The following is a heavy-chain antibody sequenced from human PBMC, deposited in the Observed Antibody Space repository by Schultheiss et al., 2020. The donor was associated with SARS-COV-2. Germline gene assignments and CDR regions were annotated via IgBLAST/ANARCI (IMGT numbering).Heavy chain of an antibody. CDR3: ARQRYNWNDDGMDV. D-gene: IGHD1-1*01. Sequence: SETLSLTCTVSGGSISSSSYYWGWIRQPPGKGLEWIGSIYYSGSTYYNPSLKSRVTISVDTSKNQFSLKLGSVTAADTAVYFCARQRYNWNDDGMDVWGRGTLVTVSS. CDR1: GGSISSSSYY. CDR2: IYYSGST. J-gene: IGHJ2*01. V-gene: IGHV4-39*01.